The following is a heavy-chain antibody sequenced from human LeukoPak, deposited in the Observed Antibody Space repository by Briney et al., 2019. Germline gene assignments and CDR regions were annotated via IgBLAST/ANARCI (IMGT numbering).Heavy chain of an antibody. CDR3: ARDQGCSSTSCSYYYYYYYMDV. Sequence: GGSLRLSCATSGFTFTDYAMNWVRQAPGRGLEWVSCISSTSSTIYYAESVKGRFTISRDYAKNSVYLQMNSLRAEDTAVFYCARDQGCSSTSCSYYYYYYYMDVWGKGTTVTISS. J-gene: IGHJ6*03. CDR2: ISSTSSTI. CDR1: GFTFTDYA. V-gene: IGHV3-48*01. D-gene: IGHD2-2*01.